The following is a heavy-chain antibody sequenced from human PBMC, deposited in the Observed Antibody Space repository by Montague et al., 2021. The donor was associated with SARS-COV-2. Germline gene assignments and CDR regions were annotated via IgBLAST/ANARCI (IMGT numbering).Heavy chain of an antibody. Sequence: TLSLTCTVSGGSVNSGNYCWSWIRQPAGKRLEWMGRISTSGNTNYNPSLQSRITILVDTSKNQFSLNLRSVTAADTAVYYCAKDTEVDIRNYYYYKMDVWGLGTTVTVSS. J-gene: IGHJ6*02. D-gene: IGHD5-12*01. CDR3: AKDTEVDIRNYYYYKMDV. V-gene: IGHV4-61*02. CDR1: GGSVNSGNYC. CDR2: ISTSGNT.